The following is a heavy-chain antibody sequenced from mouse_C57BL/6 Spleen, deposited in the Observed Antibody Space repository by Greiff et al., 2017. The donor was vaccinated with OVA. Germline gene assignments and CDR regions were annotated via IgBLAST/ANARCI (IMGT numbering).Heavy chain of an antibody. J-gene: IGHJ2*01. D-gene: IGHD2-4*01. CDR3: ARENYDYDDY. V-gene: IGHV1-26*01. CDR1: GYTFTDYY. CDR2: INPNNGGT. Sequence: VQLQQSGPELVKPGASVKISCKASGYTFTDYYMNWVKQSHGQSLEWIGDINPNNGGTSYNQKFKGKATLTVDKSSSTAYMELRSLTSEDSAVYYCARENYDYDDYWGQGTTLTVSS.